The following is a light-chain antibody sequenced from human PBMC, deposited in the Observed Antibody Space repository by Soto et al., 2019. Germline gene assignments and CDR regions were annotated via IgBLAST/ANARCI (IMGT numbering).Light chain of an antibody. CDR1: QDISSY. J-gene: IGKJ4*01. CDR2: AAS. Sequence: DIQLTQSPSFLSASVGDRVTITCRTSQDISSYLAWYQQKPGKAPQLLISAASTLHSGVPSRFRGSGSGTEFTLTISSLQPEDFATYYCQQLKSYPLSFGGGTKVEL. CDR3: QQLKSYPLS. V-gene: IGKV1-9*01.